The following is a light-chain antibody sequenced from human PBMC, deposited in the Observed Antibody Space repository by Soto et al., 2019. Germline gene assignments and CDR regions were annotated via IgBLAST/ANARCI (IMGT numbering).Light chain of an antibody. CDR2: KVS. V-gene: IGKV2-30*02. Sequence: DVVMTQSPLSLPVTLGQPASISCRSSQSLVHSDGNTYLSWFQQRPGQSPRRLIYKVSKRDSGVPDRLSGSASGTDFTMKISRVEAVDVGIYYCMQGSHSYTFGQGTRLDIK. CDR1: QSLVHSDGNTY. J-gene: IGKJ2*01. CDR3: MQGSHSYT.